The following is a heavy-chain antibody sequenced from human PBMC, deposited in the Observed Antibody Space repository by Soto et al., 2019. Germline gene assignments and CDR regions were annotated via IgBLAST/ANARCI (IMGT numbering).Heavy chain of an antibody. CDR3: AKAVGEYLYFINT. Sequence: EVQVLESGGGLVQPGGSLRLSCAFSGLTFSRYAASWVRQAPGKGLEWVSGIAASGHNTYYADSVEGRFTISRDNSNRTLFLQMRNLRAEDTAVYYCAKAVGEYLYFINTWGQGILVTVSS. CDR1: GLTFSRYA. CDR2: IAASGHNT. V-gene: IGHV3-23*01. J-gene: IGHJ5*02. D-gene: IGHD3-10*01.